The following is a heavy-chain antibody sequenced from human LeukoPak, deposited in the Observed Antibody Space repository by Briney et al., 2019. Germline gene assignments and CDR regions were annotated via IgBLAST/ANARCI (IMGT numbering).Heavy chain of an antibody. Sequence: PGGSLRLSCAASGFTFSSYAMHWVRQAPGKGLEWVAVISYDGSNKYYADSVKGRFTISRDNFKNTLYLQMNSLRAEDTAVYYCARDLGFVESGTGAFVWGQGTMVTVSS. CDR3: ARDLGFVESGTGAFV. D-gene: IGHD3-10*01. CDR2: ISYDGSNK. CDR1: GFTFSSYA. V-gene: IGHV3-30-3*01. J-gene: IGHJ3*01.